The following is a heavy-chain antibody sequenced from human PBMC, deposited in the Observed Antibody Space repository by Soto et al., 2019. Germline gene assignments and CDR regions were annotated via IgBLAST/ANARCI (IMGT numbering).Heavy chain of an antibody. V-gene: IGHV1-2*02. D-gene: IGHD3-22*01. J-gene: IGHJ4*02. Sequence: ASVKVSCKASGCTFTGYYMHWVRQAPGQGLEWMGWINPNSGGTNYAQKFQGRVTMTRDTSISTAYMELSRLRSDDTAVYYCARAYDSSGPTGYWGQGTLVTVSS. CDR2: INPNSGGT. CDR1: GCTFTGYY. CDR3: ARAYDSSGPTGY.